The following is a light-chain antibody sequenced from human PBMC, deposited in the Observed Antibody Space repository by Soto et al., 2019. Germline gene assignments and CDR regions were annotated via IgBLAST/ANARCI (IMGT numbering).Light chain of an antibody. CDR1: QSVSSSY. CDR3: QQYGSSVWT. CDR2: GAS. V-gene: IGKV3-20*01. J-gene: IGKJ1*01. Sequence: EIVLTQSPDTLSLSPGERATLSCRASQSVSSSYLGWYQQKPGQAPRLLIYGASSRATGIPDRFTGSGSGTDFTLTISRLETEDFAVYYCQQYGSSVWTFGQGTKVEIK.